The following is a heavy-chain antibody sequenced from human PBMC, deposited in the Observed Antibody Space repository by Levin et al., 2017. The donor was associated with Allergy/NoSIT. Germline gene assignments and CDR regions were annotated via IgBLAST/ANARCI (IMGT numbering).Heavy chain of an antibody. CDR2: ISYDGSNK. Sequence: GGSLRLSCAASGFTFSSYGMHWVRQAPGKGLEWVAVISYDGSNKYYADSVKGRFTISRDNSKNTLYLQMNSLRAEDTAVYYCAKDPGPRGDTAMGFDYWGQGTLVTVSS. J-gene: IGHJ4*02. D-gene: IGHD5-18*01. CDR1: GFTFSSYG. V-gene: IGHV3-30*18. CDR3: AKDPGPRGDTAMGFDY.